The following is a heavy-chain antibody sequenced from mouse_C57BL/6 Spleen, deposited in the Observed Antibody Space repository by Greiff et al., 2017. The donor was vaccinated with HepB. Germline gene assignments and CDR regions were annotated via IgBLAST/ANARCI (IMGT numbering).Heavy chain of an antibody. CDR3: ARGEGFYYYGSSPAWFAY. CDR1: GFSLTSYG. D-gene: IGHD1-1*01. J-gene: IGHJ3*01. V-gene: IGHV2-2*01. CDR2: IWSGGST. Sequence: VQRVESGPGLVQPSQSLSITCTVSGFSLTSYGVHWVRQSPGKGLEWLGVIWSGGSTDYNAAFISRLSISKDNSKSQVFFKMNSLQADDTAIYYCARGEGFYYYGSSPAWFAYWGQGTLVTVSA.